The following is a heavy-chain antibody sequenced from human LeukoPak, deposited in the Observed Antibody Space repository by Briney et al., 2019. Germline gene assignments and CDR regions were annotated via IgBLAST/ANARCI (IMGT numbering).Heavy chain of an antibody. V-gene: IGHV4-39*07. CDR3: ARGDGYLSPYFDY. Sequence: SETLSLTCTVSGGSISSSSYYWGWLRQPPGTGLEWIGSIYYSGSTYYNPSLKSRVTISVDTSKNQFSLKLSSVTAADTAVYYCARGDGYLSPYFDYWGQGTLVTVSS. CDR2: IYYSGST. D-gene: IGHD5-24*01. CDR1: GGSISSSSYY. J-gene: IGHJ4*02.